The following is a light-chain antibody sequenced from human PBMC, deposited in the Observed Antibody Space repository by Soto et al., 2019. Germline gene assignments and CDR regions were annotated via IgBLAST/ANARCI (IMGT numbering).Light chain of an antibody. CDR2: EDT. Sequence: QSALTQPASVSGSPGQSVTISCTGTSSDVGSYNLVSWYQQHPGKAPKVVIYEDTKRPSGVSDHFSGSKSGNTASLTISGLQADDEADYYCSSYAGSSTLVFGGGTKSPS. V-gene: IGLV2-23*01. J-gene: IGLJ3*02. CDR1: SSDVGSYNL. CDR3: SSYAGSSTLV.